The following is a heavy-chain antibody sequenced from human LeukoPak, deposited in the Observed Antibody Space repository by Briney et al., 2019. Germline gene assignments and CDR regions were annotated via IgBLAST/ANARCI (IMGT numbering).Heavy chain of an antibody. V-gene: IGHV4-4*09. CDR2: IYTSGST. CDR3: ARLGGYLNWFDP. J-gene: IGHJ5*02. Sequence: SETLSLTCAVYGGSFSGYYWSWIRQPPGKGLEWIGYIYTSGSTNYNPSLKSRVTISVDTSKNQFSLKLSSVTAADTAVYYCARLGGYLNWFDPWGQGTLVTVSS. D-gene: IGHD3-22*01. CDR1: GGSFSGYY.